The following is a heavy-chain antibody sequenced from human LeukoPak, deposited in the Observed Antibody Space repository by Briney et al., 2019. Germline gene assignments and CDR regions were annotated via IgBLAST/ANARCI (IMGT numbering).Heavy chain of an antibody. CDR3: TTYKVTTAFDL. CDR2: IKSKIDGETT. J-gene: IGHJ2*01. CDR1: GFSFSNAW. D-gene: IGHD4-17*01. V-gene: IGHV3-15*01. Sequence: PGGSLRLSCAASGFSFSNAWMTWVRQAPGKGLEWVGRIKSKIDGETTDYTEPVKGRFTISRDVSKNTLYLQMNSLKSEDTAVYYWTTYKVTTAFDLWGRGTLVTVSS.